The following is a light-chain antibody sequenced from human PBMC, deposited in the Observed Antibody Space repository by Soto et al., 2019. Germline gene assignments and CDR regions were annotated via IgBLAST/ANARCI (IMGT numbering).Light chain of an antibody. V-gene: IGKV4-1*01. CDR3: QQYYSTPPT. Sequence: IVRTLSPDSLDVSLGERATINYKSSQSDLYSSNNKNYLAWYQQKPGQPPKLLIYWASTRESGVPDRFSGSGSGTDFTLAISSLQAEDVAVYYCQQYYSTPPTFGQGTKVDI. CDR1: QSDLYSSNNKNY. CDR2: WAS. J-gene: IGKJ1*01.